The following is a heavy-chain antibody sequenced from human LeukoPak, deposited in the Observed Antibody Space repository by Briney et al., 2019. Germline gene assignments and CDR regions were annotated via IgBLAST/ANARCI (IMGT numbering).Heavy chain of an antibody. V-gene: IGHV3-30*18. J-gene: IGHJ4*02. CDR3: AKLTGDYPSY. Sequence: GGSLRLSCAASGFTFSSYGMHWVRQAPGKGLEWVAVISYDGSNKYYADSVKGRFTISRDNSKNTLYLQMNSLRAEDTAVYYCAKLTGDYPSYWGQGTLVTVSS. CDR2: ISYDGSNK. D-gene: IGHD4-17*01. CDR1: GFTFSSYG.